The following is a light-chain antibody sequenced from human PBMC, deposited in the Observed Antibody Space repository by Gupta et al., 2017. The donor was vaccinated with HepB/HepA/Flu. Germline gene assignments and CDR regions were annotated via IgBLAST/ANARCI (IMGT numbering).Light chain of an antibody. CDR2: DVS. J-gene: IGLJ2*01. V-gene: IGLV2-14*01. CDR3: SSYTSSSTLVV. CDR1: SSDVGGYNY. Sequence: QSALTQPASASGSPGPSITISCTGTSSDVGGYNYVSWYQQHPGKAPKLMIYDVSNRPSGVSNRFSGSKSGNTASLTISGLQAEDEADYYCSSYTSSSTLVVFGGGTKLTVL.